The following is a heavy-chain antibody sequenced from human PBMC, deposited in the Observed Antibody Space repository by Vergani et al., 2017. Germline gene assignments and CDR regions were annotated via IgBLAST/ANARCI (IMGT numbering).Heavy chain of an antibody. V-gene: IGHV2-5*01. Sequence: QITLKESGPTLVKPTQTLTLTCTFSGFSLSTSGVGVGWIRQPPGKALEWLALIYWNDDKRYSPSLKSRLTITKDTSKNQVVLTMTNMDPVDTATYYCAGRSYSYGFDNWFDPWGQGTLVTVSS. CDR3: AGRSYSYGFDNWFDP. CDR1: GFSLSTSGVG. J-gene: IGHJ5*02. CDR2: IYWNDDK. D-gene: IGHD5-18*01.